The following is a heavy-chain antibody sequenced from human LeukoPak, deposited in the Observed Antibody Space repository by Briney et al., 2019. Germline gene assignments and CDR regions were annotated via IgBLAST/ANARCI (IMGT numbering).Heavy chain of an antibody. CDR2: IANDGRDK. D-gene: IGHD6-13*01. J-gene: IGHJ4*02. CDR1: GFSFRSYA. V-gene: IGHV3-30*04. Sequence: GGSLRLSCAASGFSFRSYAMHWVRQAPGKGLEWVTVIANDGRDKKYADSVRGRFTISRDNSKNTVFLQMDSLRVEDMAVYYCAKDSKITSADYYFDYWGLGTLVTVSS. CDR3: AKDSKITSADYYFDY.